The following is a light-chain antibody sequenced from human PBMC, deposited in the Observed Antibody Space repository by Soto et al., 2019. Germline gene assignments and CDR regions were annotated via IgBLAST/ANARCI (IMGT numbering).Light chain of an antibody. CDR3: SSYTISNTLPFV. J-gene: IGLJ1*01. Sequence: QSVLTQPASVSGSPGQSITISCTGTRRDVGGYNYVSWYQQYPGKSPKLLIYEVTHRPSGVSNRVSGSKSGNTASLTISGLQAEDEADYYCSSYTISNTLPFVFGTGTKVTVL. CDR1: RRDVGGYNY. CDR2: EVT. V-gene: IGLV2-14*01.